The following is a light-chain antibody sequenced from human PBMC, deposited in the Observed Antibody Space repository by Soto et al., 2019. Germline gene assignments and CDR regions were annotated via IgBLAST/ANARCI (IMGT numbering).Light chain of an antibody. J-gene: IGLJ2*01. V-gene: IGLV2-14*01. CDR1: SSDVGAYNY. Sequence: QSVLTQPASVSGSPGQSITISCTGTSSDVGAYNYVSWYQQHPGKAPKLMIYDVSKRPSGVSNRFSGSKSGNTASLTISGLRAEDEADYYCSSYTSISTPVVFGGGTKLTVL. CDR2: DVS. CDR3: SSYTSISTPVV.